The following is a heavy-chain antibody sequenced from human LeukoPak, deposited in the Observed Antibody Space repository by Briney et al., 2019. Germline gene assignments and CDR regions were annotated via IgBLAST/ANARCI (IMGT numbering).Heavy chain of an antibody. D-gene: IGHD3-9*01. J-gene: IGHJ6*02. CDR2: MNHSGST. CDR1: GGSXSGYY. V-gene: IGHV4-34*01. CDR3: ATLPDITRAYYYYGMDV. Sequence: TLSLACXVYGGSXSGYYWRWIRQPPGKGLEWIGEMNHSGSTNYNPSLKSRVTISVDTCKKKFSLKKRSVTAADTAVYYCATLPDITRAYYYYGMDVWGQGTTVTVSS.